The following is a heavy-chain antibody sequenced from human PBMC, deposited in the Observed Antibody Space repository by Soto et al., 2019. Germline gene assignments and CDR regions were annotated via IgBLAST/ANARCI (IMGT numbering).Heavy chain of an antibody. CDR1: GGSFSGYY. CDR2: INHSGST. J-gene: IGHJ1*01. Sequence: TSETLSLTCAVYGGSFSGYYWSWIRQPPGKGLEWIGEINHSGSTNYNPSLKSRVTISVDTSKNQFSLKLSSVTAADTAVYYCARGRPKVTQRYFQHWGQGTLVTVSS. V-gene: IGHV4-34*01. D-gene: IGHD4-17*01. CDR3: ARGRPKVTQRYFQH.